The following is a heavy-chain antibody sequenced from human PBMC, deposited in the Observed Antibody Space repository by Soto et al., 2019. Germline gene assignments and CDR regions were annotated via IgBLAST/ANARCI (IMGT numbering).Heavy chain of an antibody. V-gene: IGHV1-18*01. J-gene: IGHJ5*02. CDR1: GYTFTSYG. Sequence: ASVKVSCKASGYTFTSYGISWVRQAPGQGLEWMGWISAYNGNTNYAQKLQGRVTMTTDTSTSTAYMELRSLRSDDTAVYYCARDGIEWLRFFGVNWFDPWGQGTLVTVSS. CDR3: ARDGIEWLRFFGVNWFDP. CDR2: ISAYNGNT. D-gene: IGHD5-12*01.